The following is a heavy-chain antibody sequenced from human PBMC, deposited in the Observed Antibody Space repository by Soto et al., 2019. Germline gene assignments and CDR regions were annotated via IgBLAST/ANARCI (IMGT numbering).Heavy chain of an antibody. CDR3: AKDSNKYSSSLRGRYFDY. J-gene: IGHJ4*02. CDR1: GFTFTSYV. CDR2: ISGGGSTA. V-gene: IGHV3-23*01. Sequence: RLSCAASGFTFTSYVMSWVRQAPGKGLEWVAGISGGGSTAFYADSVKGRFTISRDNAKNTVVLQMDSLRAEDTAIYYCAKDSNKYSSSLRGRYFDYWGQGTLVTVSS. D-gene: IGHD3-22*01.